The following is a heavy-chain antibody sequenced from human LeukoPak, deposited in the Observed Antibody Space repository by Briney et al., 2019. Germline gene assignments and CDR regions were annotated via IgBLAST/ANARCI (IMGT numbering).Heavy chain of an antibody. Sequence: SVKVSCKASGGTFSSYAISWVRQAPGQGLEWMGGIIPFATTPDYAQKFQGRVTISADDSTNTVHMELDSLTSEDTAVYYCARDPPRPEYHVFDPWGRGTLVTVSS. V-gene: IGHV1-69*13. D-gene: IGHD2-2*01. J-gene: IGHJ5*02. CDR3: ARDPPRPEYHVFDP. CDR1: GGTFSSYA. CDR2: IIPFATTP.